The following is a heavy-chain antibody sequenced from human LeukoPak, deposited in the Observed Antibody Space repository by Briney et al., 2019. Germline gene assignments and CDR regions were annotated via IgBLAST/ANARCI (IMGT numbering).Heavy chain of an antibody. D-gene: IGHD3-22*01. CDR2: INPSDSSA. Sequence: GASVKVSCKASGYSFTNYYIHWVRQAPGQGLEWMGMINPSDSSATYPQKFQGRVTMTRDTSTSTVYMELSSLRSEDMAVYYCARDRGSGLPYFDYWGQGTLVTVSS. J-gene: IGHJ4*02. CDR1: GYSFTNYY. V-gene: IGHV1-46*01. CDR3: ARDRGSGLPYFDY.